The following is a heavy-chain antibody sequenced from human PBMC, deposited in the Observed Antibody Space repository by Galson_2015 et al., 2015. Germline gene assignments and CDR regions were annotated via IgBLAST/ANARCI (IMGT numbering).Heavy chain of an antibody. D-gene: IGHD1-26*01. Sequence: SLRLSCAASGFTLSNYAMHWVRQAPGKGLEWVAVISYDGINKYYADSVKGRFTISRDNSKNTLYLQMNSLRTEDTAVYYGSVSYYTGYYYYAMDVWGQGTTVTVSS. CDR3: SVSYYTGYYYYAMDV. CDR2: ISYDGINK. V-gene: IGHV3-30-3*01. J-gene: IGHJ6*02. CDR1: GFTLSNYA.